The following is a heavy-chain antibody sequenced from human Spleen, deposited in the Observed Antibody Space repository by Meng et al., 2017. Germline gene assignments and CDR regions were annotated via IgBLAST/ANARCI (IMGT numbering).Heavy chain of an antibody. J-gene: IGHJ4*02. V-gene: IGHV1-8*01. CDR1: GYTFTSYD. CDR3: ARAVSMVRGVIIGY. D-gene: IGHD3-10*01. Sequence: GQWVQSGAEVKKPGSPVKVSCKASGYTFTSYDINWVRQATGQGLEWMGWMNPNSGNTGYAQKFQGRVTMTRNTSISTAYMELSSLRSEDTAVYYCARAVSMVRGVIIGYWGQGTLVTVSS. CDR2: MNPNSGNT.